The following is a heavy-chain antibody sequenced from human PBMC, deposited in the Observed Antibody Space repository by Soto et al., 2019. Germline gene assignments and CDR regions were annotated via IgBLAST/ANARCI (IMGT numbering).Heavy chain of an antibody. CDR3: VRRDGSSWYFDY. CDR1: GGSISSSSYY. V-gene: IGHV4-39*01. Sequence: SETLSLTCTVSGGSISSSSYYWGWIRQPPGKGLEWIGSIYYSGSTYYNPSLKSRVTISVDTSKNQFSLKLSSVTAADTAVYYCVRRDGSSWYFDYWGQGTLVTVSS. D-gene: IGHD6-13*01. J-gene: IGHJ4*02. CDR2: IYYSGST.